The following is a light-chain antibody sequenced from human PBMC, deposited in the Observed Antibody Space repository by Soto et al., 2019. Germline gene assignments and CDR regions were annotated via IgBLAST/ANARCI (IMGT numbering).Light chain of an antibody. V-gene: IGKV1-39*01. CDR3: QETFTTPYT. CDR2: AAS. CDR1: QGISRY. J-gene: IGKJ2*01. Sequence: DIQMTQSPSSLSASVGDRVTITCRVSQGISRYLNWYQQKPGKAPKVLIYAASNLESGVPSRFSGSGSGTDFSLTISSLQAGDFATYFCQETFTTPYTFGQGTKLEIK.